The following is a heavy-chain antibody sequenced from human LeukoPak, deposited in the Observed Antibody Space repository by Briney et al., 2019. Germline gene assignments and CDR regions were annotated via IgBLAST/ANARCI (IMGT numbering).Heavy chain of an antibody. Sequence: ASVKVSCKASGYTFMKYGFSWVRQAPGQGREWLGWISTYNGNTKYAEKFQGRVTMTTDTSTSTAYMELRSLRSDDTAVYHCARDPKWEGWNTEGRVMDVWGQGTTVTVSS. V-gene: IGHV1-18*01. CDR2: ISTYNGNT. J-gene: IGHJ6*02. CDR1: GYTFMKYG. D-gene: IGHD1-26*01. CDR3: ARDPKWEGWNTEGRVMDV.